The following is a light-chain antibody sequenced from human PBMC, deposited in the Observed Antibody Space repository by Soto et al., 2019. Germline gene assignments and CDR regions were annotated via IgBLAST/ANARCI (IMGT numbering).Light chain of an antibody. CDR3: QKDNSYSRVT. CDR1: QSISSW. Sequence: DIQMTQSPSTLSASVGDRVTITCRASQSISSWLAWYQQKPGKAPKLLIYKASSLESGVPSRFSGSGSGTELSLNISSLEPDDFATYYCQKDNSYSRVTFGQGTKVEIK. CDR2: KAS. V-gene: IGKV1-5*03. J-gene: IGKJ1*01.